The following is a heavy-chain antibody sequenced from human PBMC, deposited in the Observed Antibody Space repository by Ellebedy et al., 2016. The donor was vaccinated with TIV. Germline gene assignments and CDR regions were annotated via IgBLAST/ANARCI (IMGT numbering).Heavy chain of an antibody. CDR3: ARDVPADAAALLDY. CDR2: ISAYNGNT. D-gene: IGHD2-2*01. J-gene: IGHJ4*02. CDR1: GYPFPNYG. Sequence: AASVKVSCKASGYPFPNYGVSWVRQAPGQGLEWVGWISAYNGNTNYGQKFQGRISLTTDTSMGTAYMELRSLRSADTGVYFCARDVPADAAALLDYWGQGTRVTVSS. V-gene: IGHV1-18*04.